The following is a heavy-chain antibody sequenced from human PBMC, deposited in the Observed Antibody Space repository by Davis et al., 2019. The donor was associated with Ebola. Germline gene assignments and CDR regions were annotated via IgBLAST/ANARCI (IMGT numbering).Heavy chain of an antibody. CDR1: GGSISSYY. V-gene: IGHV4-59*01. D-gene: IGHD3-22*01. J-gene: IGHJ4*02. CDR2: IYYSGST. CDR3: ARYYYDSSGYSFDY. Sequence: MPSETLSLTCTVSGGSISSYYWSWIRQPPGKGLEWIGYIYYSGSTNYNPSLKSRVTISVDTSKNQFSLKLSSVTAADTAVYYCARYYYDSSGYSFDYWGQGTLVTVSS.